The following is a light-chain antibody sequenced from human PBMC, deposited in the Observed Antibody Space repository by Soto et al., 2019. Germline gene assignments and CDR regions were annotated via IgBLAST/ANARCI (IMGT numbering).Light chain of an antibody. Sequence: EIVMTQSPATLSVSPGERATLSCRASQSVSSNSAWYQQKPGQAPRPLIYVASTMATGIPARFSGSGSGTEFTLVISRLQSEDFTVYYCQQYNNWPNTFGQGTQLEIK. CDR3: QQYNNWPNT. CDR1: QSVSSN. J-gene: IGKJ2*01. CDR2: VAS. V-gene: IGKV3-15*01.